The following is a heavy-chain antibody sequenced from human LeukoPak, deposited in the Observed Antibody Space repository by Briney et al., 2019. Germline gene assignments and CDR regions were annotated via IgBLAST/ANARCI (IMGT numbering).Heavy chain of an antibody. CDR1: GYTFTTYY. Sequence: ASVKVSCKASGYTFTTYYMHWVRQAPGQGLEWMGIIDPSGGSTTYAQKFQGRVTMTRDTSTSTVYMELSSLRSEDTAVYYCARGNLYSSGWYGGYFDYWGQGTLVTVSS. V-gene: IGHV1-46*01. CDR2: IDPSGGST. D-gene: IGHD6-19*01. CDR3: ARGNLYSSGWYGGYFDY. J-gene: IGHJ4*02.